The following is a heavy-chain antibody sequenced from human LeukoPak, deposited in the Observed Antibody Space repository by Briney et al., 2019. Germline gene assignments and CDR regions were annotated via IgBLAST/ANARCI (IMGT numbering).Heavy chain of an antibody. CDR3: ARDRYYYDSTSAFDY. D-gene: IGHD3-22*01. CDR1: GGSSSSSNYY. V-gene: IGHV4-39*07. CDR2: IYYSGTT. Sequence: PSETLSLTCAVSGGSSSSSNYYWDWIRQPPGKGLEWIGSIYYSGTTYYNPSLKSRVTISVDTSKNQFSLKLNSVTAADTAVYYCARDRYYYDSTSAFDYWGQGTLVTVSS. J-gene: IGHJ4*02.